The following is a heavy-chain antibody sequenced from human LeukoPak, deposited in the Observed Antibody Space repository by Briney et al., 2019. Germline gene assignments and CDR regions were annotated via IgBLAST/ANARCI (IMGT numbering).Heavy chain of an antibody. Sequence: GGSLRLSCAASGFTVNSNYMSWVRQAPGKGLEWVSIIYSGGSTYYADSVKGRFTISRDNSKNTLYLQMNSLRAEDTAVYYCAREGDSQRSDAFDIWGQGTMVTVSS. D-gene: IGHD3-16*01. CDR1: GFTVNSNY. V-gene: IGHV3-66*02. CDR3: AREGDSQRSDAFDI. J-gene: IGHJ3*02. CDR2: IYSGGST.